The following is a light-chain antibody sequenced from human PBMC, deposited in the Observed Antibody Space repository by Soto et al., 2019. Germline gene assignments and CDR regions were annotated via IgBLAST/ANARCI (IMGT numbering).Light chain of an antibody. CDR1: QGISNF. Sequence: DIQMTQSPSSLSASVGDRVTVTCRASQGISNFLAWYQQKPGKVPKVLIYGASTLQSGVASRFSGSGFGTEFTLTISSLQPEDVATYYCQKYSSAPFTFGHGTKVDIK. V-gene: IGKV1-27*01. J-gene: IGKJ3*01. CDR3: QKYSSAPFT. CDR2: GAS.